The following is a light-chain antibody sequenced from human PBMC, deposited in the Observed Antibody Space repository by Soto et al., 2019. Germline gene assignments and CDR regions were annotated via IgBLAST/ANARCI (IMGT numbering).Light chain of an antibody. CDR1: SSDIGAHNF. CDR3: NSYTTSNTFV. Sequence: QSVRTQPASVSGSPGQAITVSCSGTSSDIGAHNFVSWYQQHPSKAPKLIIYEVINRPSGVSDRFSGSKSGNTASLTISGLQSEDEADYYCNSYTTSNTFVFGSGTKVTVL. J-gene: IGLJ1*01. V-gene: IGLV2-14*03. CDR2: EVI.